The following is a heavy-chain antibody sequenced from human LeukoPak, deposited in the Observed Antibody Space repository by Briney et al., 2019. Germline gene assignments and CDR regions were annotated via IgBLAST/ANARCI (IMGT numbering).Heavy chain of an antibody. J-gene: IGHJ2*01. CDR1: GCSISSYY. CDR2: IYSSGST. V-gene: IGHV4-4*07. Sequence: SETLSLTCTASGCSISSYYWSWIRQPAGKGLEWIGRIYSSGSTNYNPSLKSRVTMSVDTSKNQFSLKLSSVTAADTAVYYCAREDFRAAAPDLWGRGTLVTVSS. CDR3: AREDFRAAAPDL. D-gene: IGHD6-13*01.